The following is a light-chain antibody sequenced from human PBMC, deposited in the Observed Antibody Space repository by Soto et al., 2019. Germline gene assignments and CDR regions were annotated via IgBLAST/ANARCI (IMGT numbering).Light chain of an antibody. CDR3: QQYNSYPWT. Sequence: GDRVTITCRASQSISSWLAWYQQKPGKAPKLLIYDASSFESGVPSRFSSSGSGTEFTLTISSLQPDDFATYYCQQYNSYPWTFGQGTKVDIK. V-gene: IGKV1-5*01. CDR1: QSISSW. CDR2: DAS. J-gene: IGKJ1*01.